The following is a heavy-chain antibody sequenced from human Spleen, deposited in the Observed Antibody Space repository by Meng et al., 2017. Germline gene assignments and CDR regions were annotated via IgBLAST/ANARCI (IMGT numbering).Heavy chain of an antibody. CDR1: GGSISSIDW. D-gene: IGHD2-15*01. V-gene: IGHV4/OR15-8*02. CDR2: IYHGGDT. Sequence: GRLQESGPGLVKPSGTLSLTCVVSGGSISSIDWWSRVRQPPGKGLEWIGEIYHGGDTNYNPSLKSRVTIAIDKSKNQFSLKLSSVTAADTAVYYCASWIYSCSWQWGQGALVTVSS. J-gene: IGHJ4*02. CDR3: ASWIYSCSWQ.